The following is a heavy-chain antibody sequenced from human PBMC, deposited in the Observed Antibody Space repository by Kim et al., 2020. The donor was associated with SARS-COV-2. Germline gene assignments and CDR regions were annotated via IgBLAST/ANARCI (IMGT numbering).Heavy chain of an antibody. D-gene: IGHD5-12*01. CDR3: ARGDGYDSDYYYYGMDV. CDR2: ISSSSYI. J-gene: IGHJ6*02. V-gene: IGHV3-21*01. Sequence: GGSLRLSCAASGFTFSSYSMNWVRQAPGKGLEWVSSISSSSYIYYADSVKGRFTISRDNAKNSLYLQMNSLRAEDTAVYYCARGDGYDSDYYYYGMDVWGQGTTVTVSS. CDR1: GFTFSSYS.